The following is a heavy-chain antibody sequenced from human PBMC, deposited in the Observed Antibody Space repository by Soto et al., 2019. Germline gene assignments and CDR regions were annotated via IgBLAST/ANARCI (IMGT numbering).Heavy chain of an antibody. D-gene: IGHD2-8*02. CDR2: IIPIFGTA. CDR3: AREGLATHRGVVPNCFAP. V-gene: IGHV1-69*06. Sequence: VASVKVSCKASGGTFSSYAISWVRQAPGQGLEWMGGIIPIFGTANYAQKFQGRVTITADKSTGTAYMERSSLSSEDTAVYYCAREGLATHRGVVPNCFAPWGQGTLVIVSS. J-gene: IGHJ5*02. CDR1: GGTFSSYA.